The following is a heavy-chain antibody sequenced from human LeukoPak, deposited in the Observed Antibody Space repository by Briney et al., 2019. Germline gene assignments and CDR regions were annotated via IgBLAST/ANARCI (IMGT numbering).Heavy chain of an antibody. D-gene: IGHD2-15*01. J-gene: IGHJ4*02. CDR3: ATIVPDVAATLTFDH. CDR2: ITYSGDA. CDR1: GFTFSSYA. Sequence: GGSLRLSCAASGFTFSSYAMRWVRQAPGKGLEWVSSITYSGDAYYADTVKGRFTISRDNSQNTLYLQMNSLRAEDTAVYYCATIVPDVAATLTFDHWGQGILVTVSS. V-gene: IGHV3-23*01.